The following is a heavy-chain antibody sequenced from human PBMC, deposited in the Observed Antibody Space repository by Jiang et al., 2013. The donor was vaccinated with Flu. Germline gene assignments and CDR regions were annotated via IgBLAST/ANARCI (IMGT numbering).Heavy chain of an antibody. CDR2: VSITVGGT. D-gene: IGHD3-22*01. Sequence: WIRQPPGGTGVDWVVSITVGGTYYNPSLQESSYHISRHVQNQFSLKLSSVTAADTAVYYCARATSDYYDSSGYYYWGVLDYWGQGTLVTVSS. J-gene: IGHJ4*02. V-gene: IGHV4-30-4*07. CDR3: ARATSDYYDSSGYYYWGVLDY.